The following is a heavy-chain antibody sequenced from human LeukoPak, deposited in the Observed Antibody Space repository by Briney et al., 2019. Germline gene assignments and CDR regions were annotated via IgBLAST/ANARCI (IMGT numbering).Heavy chain of an antibody. V-gene: IGHV1-46*01. J-gene: IGHJ3*02. Sequence: ASVKVSCKASGYTFTDYYIHWVRQAPGQGLEWMGLVHHGGGLTTYAQNFQGRVTMTRDTSTRTVYMDLNSLRSEDTAIYYCAKDKDSGSGSYYNDAFDIWGQGTMVTVSS. CDR1: GYTFTDYY. D-gene: IGHD3-10*01. CDR3: AKDKDSGSGSYYNDAFDI. CDR2: VHHGGGLT.